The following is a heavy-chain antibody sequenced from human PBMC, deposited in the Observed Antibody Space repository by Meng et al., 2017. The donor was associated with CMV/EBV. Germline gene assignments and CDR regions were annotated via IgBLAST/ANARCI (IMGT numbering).Heavy chain of an antibody. D-gene: IGHD3-10*01. CDR2: INHSGST. CDR1: GGSFSGYY. CDR3: ARGFITMVRGVMSYYYYYGMDV. V-gene: IGHV4-34*01. Sequence: GSLRLSCAVYGGSFSGYYWSWIRQPPGKGLEWIGEINHSGSTNYNPSLKSRVTISVDTSKNQFSLKLSSVTAADTAVYYCARGFITMVRGVMSYYYYYGMDVWGQGTTVTVSS. J-gene: IGHJ6*02.